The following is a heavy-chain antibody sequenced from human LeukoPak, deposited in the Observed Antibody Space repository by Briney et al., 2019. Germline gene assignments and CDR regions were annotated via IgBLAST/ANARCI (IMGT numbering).Heavy chain of an antibody. CDR1: GYTFTSYG. Sequence: GASVKVSCKTSGYTFTSYGISWVRQATGQGLEWMGWMNPNSGNTGYAQKFQGRVTMTRNTSISTAYMELSSLRSEDTAVYYCARHDVTSFDPWGQGTLVTVSS. D-gene: IGHD1-1*01. V-gene: IGHV1-8*02. J-gene: IGHJ5*02. CDR2: MNPNSGNT. CDR3: ARHDVTSFDP.